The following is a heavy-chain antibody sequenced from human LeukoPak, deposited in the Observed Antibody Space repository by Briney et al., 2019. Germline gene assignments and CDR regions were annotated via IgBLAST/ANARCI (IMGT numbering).Heavy chain of an antibody. CDR2: IYHNGNT. V-gene: IGHV4-4*02. CDR3: AREDSGSYYNFYYFYMDV. J-gene: IGHJ6*03. D-gene: IGHD3-10*01. CDR1: GGSISDSNW. Sequence: SDTLSLTCVVSGGSISDSNWWTVGRQSPEKGLGWSWEIYHNGNTNYNPSLKSRVTISVEKSKREFSLKVSSVTAADTAVYYCAREDSGSYYNFYYFYMDVWGKGTTVTISS.